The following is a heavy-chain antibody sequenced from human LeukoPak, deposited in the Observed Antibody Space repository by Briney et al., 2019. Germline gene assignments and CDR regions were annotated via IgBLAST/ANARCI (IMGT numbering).Heavy chain of an antibody. V-gene: IGHV4-39*07. CDR1: GGSFSSSTYF. D-gene: IGHD6-19*01. J-gene: IGHJ4*02. Sequence: SETLSLTCTVSGGSFSSSTYFWGWVRQPPGKGLEWIGSVYYSENTYYNPSLKSRDTISVDTSKNQFSLKLSSVTAADTAVYYCARGRDSSGWHLDYWGQGTLLTVSS. CDR2: VYYSENT. CDR3: ARGRDSSGWHLDY.